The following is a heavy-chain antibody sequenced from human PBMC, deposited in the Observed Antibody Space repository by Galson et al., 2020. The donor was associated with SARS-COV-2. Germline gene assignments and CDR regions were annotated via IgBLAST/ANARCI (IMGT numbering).Heavy chain of an antibody. CDR1: SGFINSTSYY. V-gene: IGHV4-39*07. CDR2: IXXNGRX. Sequence: ASETLSLTCTVSSGFINSTSYYWGWIRQPPGKGLEWIGXIXXNGRXFYHPSLLSRVTISIDTSKNQFSLRLTTVTAADTAVYFCARKTSTYDYWGPGAQVTVSS. CDR3: ARKTSTYDY. D-gene: IGHD3-16*01. J-gene: IGHJ4*01.